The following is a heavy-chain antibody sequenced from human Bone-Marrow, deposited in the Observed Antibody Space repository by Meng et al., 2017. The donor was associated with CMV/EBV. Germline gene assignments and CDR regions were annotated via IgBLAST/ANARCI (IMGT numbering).Heavy chain of an antibody. J-gene: IGHJ5*02. V-gene: IGHV1-2*02. CDR2: INPNSGGT. CDR3: ARDVWGDIVVVPAASGGS. Sequence: ASVKVSCKASGYTFTGYYMHWVRQAPGQGLEWMGWINPNSGGTNYAQKFQGRVTMTRDTSISTAYMELSRLRSDDTAVYYCARDVWGDIVVVPAASGGSWGQGTRVTVYS. D-gene: IGHD2-2*01. CDR1: GYTFTGYY.